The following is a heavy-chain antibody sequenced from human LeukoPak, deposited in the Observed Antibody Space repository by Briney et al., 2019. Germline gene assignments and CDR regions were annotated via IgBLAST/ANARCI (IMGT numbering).Heavy chain of an antibody. CDR1: GFTFRSHA. CDR2: ISVDGSGA. CDR3: ARDRNFPRDQFDY. V-gene: IGHV3-23*01. J-gene: IGHJ4*02. D-gene: IGHD2-2*01. Sequence: GGSLRLSCAATGFTFRSHAMNWVRQAPGKGLEWVSAISVDGSGAWYAGSVRGRSTISRDNSKSTVYLQMNSLTADDTAVYFCARDRNFPRDQFDYWGQGTLVTVSS.